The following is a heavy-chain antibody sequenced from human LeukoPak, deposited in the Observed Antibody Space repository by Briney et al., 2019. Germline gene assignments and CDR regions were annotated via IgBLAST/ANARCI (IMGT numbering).Heavy chain of an antibody. V-gene: IGHV1-8*01. D-gene: IGHD1-1*01. CDR1: GYTFTSYD. Sequence: ASVKVSCKASGYTFTSYDINWVRQATGQGLEWMGWMNPNSGNTGYAQKFQGRVTITADESTSTAYMELSSLRSEDTAVYYCAAERSLYYYYYMDVWGKGTTVTISS. CDR3: AAERSLYYYYYMDV. CDR2: MNPNSGNT. J-gene: IGHJ6*03.